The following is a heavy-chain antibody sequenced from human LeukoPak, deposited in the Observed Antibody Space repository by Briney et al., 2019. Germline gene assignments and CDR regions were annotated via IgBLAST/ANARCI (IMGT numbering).Heavy chain of an antibody. D-gene: IGHD2-2*01. V-gene: IGHV4-34*01. Sequence: TSETLSLTCAVYGGSFSGYYWSWIRQPPRKGLEWIGEINHSGSTNYNPSLQSRVTISVDTSKNQFSLKLSSVTAADTAVYYCARGRTGYHLLPTKKDYSYYYMDVWDQGTTVTVSS. CDR1: GGSFSGYY. CDR3: ARGRTGYHLLPTKKDYSYYYMDV. CDR2: INHSGST. J-gene: IGHJ6*03.